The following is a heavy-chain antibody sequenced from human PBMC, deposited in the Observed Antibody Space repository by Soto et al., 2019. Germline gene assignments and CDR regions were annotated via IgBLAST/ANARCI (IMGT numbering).Heavy chain of an antibody. CDR3: VRELPVNLRGGYYYYSVLDA. V-gene: IGHV3-74*01. J-gene: IGHJ6*02. D-gene: IGHD2-21*02. CDR1: GFSFNDNW. CDR2: LKSDGRDT. Sequence: GALRLSCAASGFSFNDNWMHWVRQVPGKGLMWVSRLKSDGRDTIYADSVKGRFTVSRDSAKNTLYLQMNSLRVEDTAVYYCVRELPVNLRGGYYYYSVLDAWGQGTTVTVSS.